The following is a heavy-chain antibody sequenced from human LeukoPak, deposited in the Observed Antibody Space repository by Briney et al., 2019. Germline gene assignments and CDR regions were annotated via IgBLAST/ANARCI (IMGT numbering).Heavy chain of an antibody. CDR3: AREGGFCFGDTCRFFDF. D-gene: IGHD2-15*01. J-gene: IGHJ4*02. CDR2: ISSSRSYI. CDR1: GFTFSSYA. Sequence: GGSLRLSCAASGFTFSSYAMNWVRQAPGKGLEWVSSISSSRSYIYYADSVKGRFTISRDNAKNSLYLQMNSLGAEDTAVYYCAREGGFCFGDTCRFFDFWGQGTLVTVSS. V-gene: IGHV3-21*01.